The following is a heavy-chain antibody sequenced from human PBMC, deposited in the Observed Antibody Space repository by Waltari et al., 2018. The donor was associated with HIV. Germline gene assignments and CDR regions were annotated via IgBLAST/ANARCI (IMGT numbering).Heavy chain of an antibody. D-gene: IGHD1-26*01. J-gene: IGHJ6*02. CDR1: GYTFTSYG. V-gene: IGHV1-18*01. CDR3: ASPTRVGATMNYYGMDV. CDR2: NSAYKGNT. Sequence: QVQLVPSGAEVKKPGASVKVSCKASGYTFTSYGISWVRQAPGQGLEWMGWNSAYKGNTNYAEKLPGRGTLTTDTPASTAYRELGSLRSDDAAVYDCASPTRVGATMNYYGMDVWGQGTTVTVSS.